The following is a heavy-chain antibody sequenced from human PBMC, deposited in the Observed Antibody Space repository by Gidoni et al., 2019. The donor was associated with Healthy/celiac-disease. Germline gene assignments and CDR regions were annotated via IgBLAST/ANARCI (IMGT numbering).Heavy chain of an antibody. CDR3: ARATISPSVLGAFDI. D-gene: IGHD3-3*01. Sequence: EVQLVESGGGLVQPGGYLRLSCAASGFTFSSYAMHWVRHAPGKGLEYVSAISSNGGSTYYANSVKGRFTISRDNSKNTLYLQMGSLRAEDMAVYYCARATISPSVLGAFDIWGQGTMVTVSS. V-gene: IGHV3-64*01. J-gene: IGHJ3*02. CDR2: ISSNGGST. CDR1: GFTFSSYA.